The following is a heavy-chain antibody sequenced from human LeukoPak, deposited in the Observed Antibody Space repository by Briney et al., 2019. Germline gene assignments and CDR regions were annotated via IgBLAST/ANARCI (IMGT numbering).Heavy chain of an antibody. D-gene: IGHD2-2*01. CDR2: TYYRSRWYD. J-gene: IGHJ3*02. Sequence: SQTLSLTCAISGDSVSSRTAAWNWVRQSPSRGLEWLGRTYYRSRWYDDYAMSVKGRITINPDTSKNQFSLQLNSVTLDDTGVYYCARHTTSPHDTFDIWGQGTVVTVSS. CDR1: GDSVSSRTAA. CDR3: ARHTTSPHDTFDI. V-gene: IGHV6-1*01.